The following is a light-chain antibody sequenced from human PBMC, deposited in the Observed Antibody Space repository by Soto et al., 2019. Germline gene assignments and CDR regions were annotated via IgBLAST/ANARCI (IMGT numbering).Light chain of an antibody. CDR3: QQSYSTPRT. V-gene: IGKV1-39*01. CDR2: AAS. CDR1: QRISSY. Sequence: DIQMTQSPSSLSASVGDRVTITCRASQRISSYLNWYQQKPGKAPKLLIYAASSLQSGVPSRFSGSGSGTDFTLTNSSLQPEDFATYYCQQSYSTPRTFGQGTKVEIK. J-gene: IGKJ1*01.